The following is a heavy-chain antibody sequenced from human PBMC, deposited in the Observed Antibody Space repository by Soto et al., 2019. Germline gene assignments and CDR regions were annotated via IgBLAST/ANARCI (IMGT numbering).Heavy chain of an antibody. CDR1: GGTFSSYA. V-gene: IGHV1-69*01. CDR3: ARSQGSSTSLEIYYYYYYGMDV. CDR2: IIPISGTA. D-gene: IGHD2-2*01. J-gene: IGHJ6*02. Sequence: VQLVQSGAEVKKPGSSVKVSCKASGGTFSSYAISWVRQAPGQGLEWMGGIIPISGTANYEQKFQGRVTITADESTSTAYMELSSLRSEDTAVYYCARSQGSSTSLEIYYYYYYGMDVWGQGTTVTVSS.